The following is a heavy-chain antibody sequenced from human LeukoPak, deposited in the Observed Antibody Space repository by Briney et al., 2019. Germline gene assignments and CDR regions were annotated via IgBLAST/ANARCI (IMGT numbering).Heavy chain of an antibody. CDR1: GFTFSSYS. CDR2: ISSSSSYI. Sequence: PGGSLRLSCAASGFTFSSYSMNWVRQAPGKGLEWVSSISSSSSYIYYADSVKGRFTISRDNAKNSLYLKMNSLRAEDTAVYYCARGLAVAGRLFDYWGQGTLVTVSS. CDR3: ARGLAVAGRLFDY. V-gene: IGHV3-21*01. D-gene: IGHD6-19*01. J-gene: IGHJ4*02.